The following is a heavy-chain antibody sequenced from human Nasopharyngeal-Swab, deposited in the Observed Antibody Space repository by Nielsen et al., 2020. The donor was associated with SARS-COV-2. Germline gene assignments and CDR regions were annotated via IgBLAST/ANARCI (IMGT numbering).Heavy chain of an antibody. CDR3: ARDVAIVGATLEN. V-gene: IGHV3-48*02. CDR1: EFTMSRNG. Sequence: GGSLRLSCTAPEFTMSRNGMHWVRQAPGKGLEWVAYISSSSSTSYYADSVKGRFTISRDNPKNSLYLQMNSLRDEDTALYYCARDVAIVGATLENWGQGTLVTVSS. CDR2: ISSSSSTS. D-gene: IGHD1-26*01. J-gene: IGHJ4*02.